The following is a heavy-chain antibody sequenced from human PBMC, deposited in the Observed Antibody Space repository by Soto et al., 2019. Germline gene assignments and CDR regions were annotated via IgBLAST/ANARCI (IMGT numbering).Heavy chain of an antibody. CDR3: ARGPSYSDSYFDH. Sequence: VQLLESGGGAVQPGGSRRLSCAASEFTFSNYAMHWVRQAPGKGLQWLAVISYDGNNKYYADSVEGRFTISRDNSKNTVYLQMNSLRLEDTAVYYCARGPSYSDSYFDHWGQGTLVTVSS. CDR1: EFTFSNYA. CDR2: ISYDGNNK. D-gene: IGHD4-17*01. J-gene: IGHJ4*02. V-gene: IGHV3-30*04.